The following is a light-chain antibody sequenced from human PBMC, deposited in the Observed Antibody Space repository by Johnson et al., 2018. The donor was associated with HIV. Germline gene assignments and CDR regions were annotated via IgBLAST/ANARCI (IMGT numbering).Light chain of an antibody. CDR3: ATWDRSLSAGGV. CDR2: DNN. J-gene: IGLJ1*01. CDR1: SSNIGNNY. Sequence: QSVLTQPPSVSAAPGQKVTISCSGSSSNIGNNYVSWYQQLPGTATKLLIYDNNKRPSGIPDRFSGSKSGTSATLGITGLQTGDEADYYCATWDRSLSAGGVFGTGTKVTVL. V-gene: IGLV1-51*01.